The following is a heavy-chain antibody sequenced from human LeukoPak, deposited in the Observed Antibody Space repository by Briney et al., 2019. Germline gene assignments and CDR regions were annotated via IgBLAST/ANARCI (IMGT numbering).Heavy chain of an antibody. V-gene: IGHV4-39*01. D-gene: IGHD4-17*01. CDR3: ARGDTVINFDY. CDR2: IYDSGST. J-gene: IGHJ4*02. Sequence: SETLSLTCTVSGGSIRSSYYYWGWIRQPPGKGLEWIGSIYDSGSTYYNPSLKSRVTISVDTSKNQFSLKLNSVTAADTAVYYCARGDTVINFDYWGQGTLVTVSS. CDR1: GGSIRSSYYY.